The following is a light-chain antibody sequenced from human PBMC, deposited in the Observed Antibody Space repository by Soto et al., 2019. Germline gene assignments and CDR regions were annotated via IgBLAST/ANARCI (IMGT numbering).Light chain of an antibody. Sequence: QSVLTQPASVSGSPGQSITISCIGIISDVGNYHLVSWYQQHPGKAPKLMIYEGSKRPSGVSNRFSGSKSGNTASLTISGLQAEDEADYYCCAYAGSSTLGFGGGTTLTVL. CDR3: CAYAGSSTLG. V-gene: IGLV2-23*01. CDR2: EGS. J-gene: IGLJ3*02. CDR1: ISDVGNYHL.